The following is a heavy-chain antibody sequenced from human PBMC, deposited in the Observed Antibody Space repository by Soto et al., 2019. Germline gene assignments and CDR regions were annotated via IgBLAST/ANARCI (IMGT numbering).Heavy chain of an antibody. J-gene: IGHJ3*02. Sequence: ASVKVSCKASGYTFTGYYMHWVRQAPGQGLEWMGWINPNSGGTNYAQKFQGRVTMTRDTSISTAYMELSRLRSDDTAVYYCARDYQNRYSSGWYYAFDIWGQGTMVTV. V-gene: IGHV1-2*02. CDR1: GYTFTGYY. D-gene: IGHD6-19*01. CDR2: INPNSGGT. CDR3: ARDYQNRYSSGWYYAFDI.